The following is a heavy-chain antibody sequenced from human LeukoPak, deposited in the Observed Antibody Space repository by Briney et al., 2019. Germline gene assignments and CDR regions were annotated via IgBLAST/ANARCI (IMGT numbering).Heavy chain of an antibody. CDR3: AREKGYCSSTSCYKAFDI. V-gene: IGHV4-61*08. CDR2: IYYSGST. CDR1: GGSVSSSGYY. Sequence: SETLSLTCTVSGGSVSSSGYYWSWIRQPPGKGLEWIGYIYYSGSTNYNPSLKSRVTISVDTSKNQFSLKLSSVTAADTAVYYCAREKGYCSSTSCYKAFDIWGQGTMVTVSS. D-gene: IGHD2-2*02. J-gene: IGHJ3*02.